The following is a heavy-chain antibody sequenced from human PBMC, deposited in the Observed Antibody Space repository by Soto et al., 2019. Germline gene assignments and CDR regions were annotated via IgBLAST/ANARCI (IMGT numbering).Heavy chain of an antibody. CDR3: ARSYPRTYYFDY. J-gene: IGHJ4*02. CDR2: IYYSGST. CDR1: GGSISSYY. Sequence: PSETLSLTCTVSGGSISSYYWSWIRQPPGKGLEWIGYIYYSGSTNYNPSLKSRVTISVDTSKNQFSLKLSSVTAADTAVYYCARSYPRTYYFDYWGQGTLVTVSS. V-gene: IGHV4-59*01. D-gene: IGHD1-26*01.